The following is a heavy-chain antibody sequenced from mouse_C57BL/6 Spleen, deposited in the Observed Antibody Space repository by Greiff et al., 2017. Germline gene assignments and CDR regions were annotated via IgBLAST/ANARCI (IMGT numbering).Heavy chain of an antibody. J-gene: IGHJ2*01. CDR2: ISDGGSYT. V-gene: IGHV5-4*01. CDR3: ARDRRGDY. CDR1: GFTFSSYA. Sequence: DVKLQESGGGLVKPGGSLKLSCAASGFTFSSYAMSWVRQTPEKRLEWVATISDGGSYTYYPDNVKGRFTISRDNAKNNLYLQMSHLKSEDTAMYYCARDRRGDYWGQGTTLTVSS.